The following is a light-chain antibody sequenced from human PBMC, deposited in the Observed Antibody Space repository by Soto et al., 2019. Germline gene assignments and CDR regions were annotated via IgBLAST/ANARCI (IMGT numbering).Light chain of an antibody. V-gene: IGKV3-20*01. J-gene: IGKJ4*01. CDR3: QQYGSSPLT. CDR2: GAS. Sequence: EIVLTQSPGTLSLSPGERASLSCRASQSVSSSYLAWYQQKPGQAPRLLIYGASSRATGIPDRFSGSGSGTDFTLTISRLEPEDFAAYYCQQYGSSPLTFGGGTKV. CDR1: QSVSSSY.